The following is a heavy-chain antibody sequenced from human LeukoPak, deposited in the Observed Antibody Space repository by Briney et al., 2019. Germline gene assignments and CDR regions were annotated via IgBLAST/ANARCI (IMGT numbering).Heavy chain of an antibody. J-gene: IGHJ4*02. Sequence: GGSLRLSCAASGFTFSSYSMNWVRQAPGKGLEWVSYISSSSSTIYYADSVKGRFTISRDNAKNSLYLQMNSLRAEDTAVYYCARLSGGFGWRRWGQGTLVTVSS. D-gene: IGHD3-10*01. CDR1: GFTFSSYS. CDR3: ARLSGGFGWRR. V-gene: IGHV3-48*01. CDR2: ISSSSSTI.